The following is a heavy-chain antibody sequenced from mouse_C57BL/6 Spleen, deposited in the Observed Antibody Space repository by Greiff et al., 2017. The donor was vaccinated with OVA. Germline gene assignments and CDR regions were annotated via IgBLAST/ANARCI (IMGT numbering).Heavy chain of an antibody. V-gene: IGHV14-2*01. J-gene: IGHJ1*03. CDR1: GFNIKDYY. Sequence: EVKVVESGAELVKPGASVKLSCTASGFNIKDYYMHWVKQRTEQGLEWIGRIDPEDGETKYAPKFQGKATITADTSSNTAYLQLSSLTSEDTAVYYCAPYYDYDEGYFDVWGTGTTVTVSS. CDR2: IDPEDGET. D-gene: IGHD2-4*01. CDR3: APYYDYDEGYFDV.